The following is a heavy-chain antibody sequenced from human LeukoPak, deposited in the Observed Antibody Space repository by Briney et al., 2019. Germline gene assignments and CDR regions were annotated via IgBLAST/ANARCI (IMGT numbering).Heavy chain of an antibody. J-gene: IGHJ4*02. V-gene: IGHV4-39*01. CDR3: ARRRPDHSSSDY. Sequence: SETLSLTCTVPGASISSSSYYWGWIRQPPGKGLEWIGSIYYSGSTYYNPSLKSRVTISVDTSKNQFSLKLSSVTAADTAVYYCARRRPDHSSSDYWGQGTLVTVSS. CDR1: GASISSSSYY. CDR2: IYYSGST. D-gene: IGHD6-6*01.